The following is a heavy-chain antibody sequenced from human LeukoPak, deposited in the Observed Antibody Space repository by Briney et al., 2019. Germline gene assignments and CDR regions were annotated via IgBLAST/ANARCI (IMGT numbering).Heavy chain of an antibody. CDR3: ARVPIVVVPAATWGYYYYMDV. D-gene: IGHD2-2*01. Sequence: PGGSLRLSCAPSGFTFDDYGMSWVRQAPGKGLEWVSGINWNGGSTGYADSVKGRFTISRDNAKNSLYLQMNSLRAEDTALYYCARVPIVVVPAATWGYYYYMDVWGKGTTVTVSS. J-gene: IGHJ6*03. CDR2: INWNGGST. CDR1: GFTFDDYG. V-gene: IGHV3-20*04.